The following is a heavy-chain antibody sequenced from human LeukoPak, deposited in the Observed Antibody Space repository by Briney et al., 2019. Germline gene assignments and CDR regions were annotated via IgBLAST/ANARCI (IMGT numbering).Heavy chain of an antibody. Sequence: GGSLRLSCAASGFTFSNAWMSWVRQAPGKGLEWVGRIKSNADGGTTDYAAPVKGRFIILRDDSENTLYLQMNSLKTEDTAVYYCSTDDGYFDYWGQGTRV. V-gene: IGHV3-15*01. J-gene: IGHJ4*02. CDR1: GFTFSNAW. CDR3: STDDGYFDY. CDR2: IKSNADGGTT.